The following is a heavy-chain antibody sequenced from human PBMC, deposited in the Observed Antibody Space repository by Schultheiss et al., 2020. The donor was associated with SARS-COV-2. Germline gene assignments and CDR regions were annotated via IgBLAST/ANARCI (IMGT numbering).Heavy chain of an antibody. CDR1: GFTVSSNY. V-gene: IGHV3-66*04. CDR3: ARQVGWSGYAFDI. J-gene: IGHJ3*02. CDR2: IYSGGST. Sequence: GGSLRLSCAASGFTVSSNYMSWVRQAPGKGLEWVSVIYSGGSTYYADSVKGRFTISRDNSKNTLYLQMNSLRAEDTAVYYCARQVGWSGYAFDIWGQGTMVTVSS. D-gene: IGHD3-3*01.